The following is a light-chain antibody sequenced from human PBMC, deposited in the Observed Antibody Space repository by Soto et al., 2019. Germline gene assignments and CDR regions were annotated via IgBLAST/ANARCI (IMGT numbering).Light chain of an antibody. CDR3: QQYGGSPRT. CDR2: GAS. J-gene: IGKJ1*01. CDR1: QSVIY. V-gene: IGKV3-20*01. Sequence: EIVLTQSPGTLSLSPGERATLSCRASQSVIYLAWYQQKPGQAPRLLFYGASNRATGIPGRFSGSGSGTDFTLTISRMEPEDFAVYYCQQYGGSPRTFGQGTKVDIK.